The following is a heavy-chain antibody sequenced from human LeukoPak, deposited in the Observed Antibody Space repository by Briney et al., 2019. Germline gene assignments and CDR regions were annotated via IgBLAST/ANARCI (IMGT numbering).Heavy chain of an antibody. Sequence: PSETLSLTCTVSGGSISNYYWGWIRQPPGKGLEWIGNIHYSGNTNYNPSLKSRVTISLDTSKNQFSLKLSFVTAADTAVYYCARGVAAPGTGGLSWFDPWGQGTLVTVSS. J-gene: IGHJ5*02. CDR1: GGSISNYY. CDR2: IHYSGNT. CDR3: ARGVAAPGTGGLSWFDP. V-gene: IGHV4-59*01. D-gene: IGHD6-13*01.